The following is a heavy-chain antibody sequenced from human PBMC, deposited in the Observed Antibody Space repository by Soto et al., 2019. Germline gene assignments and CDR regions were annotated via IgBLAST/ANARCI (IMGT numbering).Heavy chain of an antibody. Sequence: QVQLVESGGGVVQPGRSLRLSCAASGFTFSSYGMHWVRQAPGKGLEWVAVIWYDGSNKYYADSVKGRFTISRDNSKNTLYLQMNSLRAEATAVYYCARDSQSGSYFDYWGQGTLVTVSS. CDR2: IWYDGSNK. J-gene: IGHJ4*02. D-gene: IGHD1-26*01. CDR1: GFTFSSYG. CDR3: ARDSQSGSYFDY. V-gene: IGHV3-33*01.